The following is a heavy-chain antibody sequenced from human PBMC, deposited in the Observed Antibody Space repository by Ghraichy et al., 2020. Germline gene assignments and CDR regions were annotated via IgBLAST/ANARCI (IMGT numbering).Heavy chain of an antibody. J-gene: IGHJ4*02. CDR1: GGSFSGYY. Sequence: SETLSLTCAVYGGSFSGYYWSWIRQPPGKGLEWIGEINHSGSTNYNPSLKSRVTISVDTSKNQFSLKLSSVTAADTAVYYCAPRPISSSSSGYWGQGTLVTVSS. V-gene: IGHV4-34*01. D-gene: IGHD6-6*01. CDR3: APRPISSSSSGY. CDR2: INHSGST.